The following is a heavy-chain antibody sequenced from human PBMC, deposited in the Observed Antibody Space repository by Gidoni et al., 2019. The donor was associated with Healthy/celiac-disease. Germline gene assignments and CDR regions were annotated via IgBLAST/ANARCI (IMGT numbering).Heavy chain of an antibody. D-gene: IGHD2-21*02. CDR1: GFTFSNAW. J-gene: IGHJ4*02. CDR2: IISKTDGGTT. CDR3: TTDGVISGDYY. V-gene: IGHV3-15*01. Sequence: LRLSCAASGFTFSNAWMSWVRQAPGKGLEWVGRIISKTDGGTTDYAAPVKGRFTISRDDSKNTLYLQMNSLKTEDTAVYYCTTDGVISGDYYWGQGTLVTVSS.